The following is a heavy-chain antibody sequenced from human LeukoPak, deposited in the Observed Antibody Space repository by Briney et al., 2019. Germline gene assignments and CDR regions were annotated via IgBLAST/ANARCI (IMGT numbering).Heavy chain of an antibody. CDR3: AKAGNYWYGYYFDY. V-gene: IGHV3-21*01. CDR1: GFTFSSYT. CDR2: ISSGSSYI. J-gene: IGHJ4*02. Sequence: PGGSLRLSCAASGFTFSSYTMNWVRQAPGKGLEWVSIISSGSSYIHYADSVKGRFTISRDNAKNSLYLQMNSLRAEDTAVYYCAKAGNYWYGYYFDYWGQGTLVTVSS. D-gene: IGHD3-10*01.